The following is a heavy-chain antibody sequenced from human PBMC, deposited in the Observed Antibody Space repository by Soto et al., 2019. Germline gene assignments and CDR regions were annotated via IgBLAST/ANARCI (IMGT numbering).Heavy chain of an antibody. J-gene: IGHJ5*02. D-gene: IGHD2-8*01. CDR3: AREDCTNGVCYTGWFDP. CDR2: IKQDGSEK. Sequence: EVQLVESGGGLVQPGGPLRLSCAASGFTFSSYWMSWVRQAPGKGLEWVANIKQDGSEKYYVDSVKGRFTISRDNAKNSLYLQMNSLRAEDTAVYYCAREDCTNGVCYTGWFDPWGQGTLVTVSS. CDR1: GFTFSSYW. V-gene: IGHV3-7*03.